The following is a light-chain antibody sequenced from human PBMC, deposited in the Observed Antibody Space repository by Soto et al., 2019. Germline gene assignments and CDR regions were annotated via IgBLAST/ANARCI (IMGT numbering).Light chain of an antibody. CDR1: SSDVGGYDY. J-gene: IGLJ1*01. CDR2: GVV. CDR3: CSFASSSTYV. V-gene: IGLV2-14*01. Sequence: QSVLTQPASVSGSPGQSITISCTGTSSDVGGYDYVSWYRRHPGKAPELMIYGVVNRPSWVSIRFSGSKSGNTASLTISGLQAEDEADYYCCSFASSSTYVFGTGTKVTVL.